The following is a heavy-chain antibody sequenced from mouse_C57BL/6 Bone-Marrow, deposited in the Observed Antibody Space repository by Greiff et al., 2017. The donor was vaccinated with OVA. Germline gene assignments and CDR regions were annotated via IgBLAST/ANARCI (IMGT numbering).Heavy chain of an antibody. CDR2: ISDGGSYT. Sequence: DVHLVESGGGLVKPGGSLKLSCAASGFTFSSYAMSWVRQTPEKRLEWVATISDGGSYTYYPDNVKGRFTISRDNAKNNLYLQMSHLKSEDTAMYYCARENYDLFDYWGQGTTLTVSS. J-gene: IGHJ2*01. V-gene: IGHV5-4*01. CDR1: GFTFSSYA. D-gene: IGHD2-4*01. CDR3: ARENYDLFDY.